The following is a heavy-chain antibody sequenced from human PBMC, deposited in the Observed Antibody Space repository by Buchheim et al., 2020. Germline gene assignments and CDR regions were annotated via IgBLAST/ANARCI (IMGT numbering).Heavy chain of an antibody. CDR2: INADNGNT. CDR1: GYTFIAYA. V-gene: IGHV1-3*01. Sequence: QVQLVQSGTDVKKPGASVKVSCKASGYTFIAYALNWVRQAPGQRLEWMGWINADNGNTKYSEKFQGRVTITRDTPATTVYMELRSLTSEDTAVYYCARSAIYDTSAYYFGSWGQGTL. J-gene: IGHJ5*01. CDR3: ARSAIYDTSAYYFGS. D-gene: IGHD3-22*01.